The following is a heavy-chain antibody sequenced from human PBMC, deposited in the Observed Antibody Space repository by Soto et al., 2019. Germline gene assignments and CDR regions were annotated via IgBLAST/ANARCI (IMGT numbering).Heavy chain of an antibody. CDR2: IGTAGDT. V-gene: IGHV3-13*01. CDR3: AKSGQNPISWGQGRTFDI. J-gene: IGHJ3*02. CDR1: GFTFSSYD. Sequence: EVQLVESGGGLVQPGGSLRLSCAASGFTFSSYDMHWVRQATGKGLEWVSAIGTAGDTYYPGSVKGRFTISRENAKNSLLPQMNNPRAGGTGLLLRAKSGQNPISWGQGRTFDIWGQGTMVTVSS. D-gene: IGHD3-22*01.